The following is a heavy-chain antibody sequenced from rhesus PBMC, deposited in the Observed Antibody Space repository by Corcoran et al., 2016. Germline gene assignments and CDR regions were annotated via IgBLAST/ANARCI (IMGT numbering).Heavy chain of an antibody. V-gene: IGHV4-127*01. CDR3: ARGGANDI. D-gene: IGHD2-2*01. Sequence: QVQLQESGPGLVKASETLSLTCAVSGYSISSGYDWSWIRQPPGKGRKGIGFIDSSDTINYNPSLKSRVTSSKDTAKNQVSLKLSSVTAADTAVYDCARGGANDIWGQGVLVTVSS. CDR2: IDSSDTI. J-gene: IGHJ4*01. CDR1: GYSISSGYD.